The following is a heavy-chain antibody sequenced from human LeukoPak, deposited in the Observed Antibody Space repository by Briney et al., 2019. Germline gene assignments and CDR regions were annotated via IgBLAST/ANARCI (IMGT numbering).Heavy chain of an antibody. J-gene: IGHJ4*02. Sequence: PGGSLRLSCAASGFTFSSYSMNWVRQAPGKGLEGVSYISSSSSTIYYADSVKGRFTSSRDNAKNSLYLQMNSLRDEDTAVYYCARDLWFGELLFDYWGQGTLVTVSS. V-gene: IGHV3-48*02. D-gene: IGHD3-10*01. CDR3: ARDLWFGELLFDY. CDR2: ISSSSSTI. CDR1: GFTFSSYS.